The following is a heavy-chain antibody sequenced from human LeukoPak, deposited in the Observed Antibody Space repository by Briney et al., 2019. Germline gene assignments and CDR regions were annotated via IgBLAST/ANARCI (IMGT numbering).Heavy chain of an antibody. CDR2: IYHSGNT. CDR1: GDSISSSNW. CDR3: TRHPTGYSSSWYNDY. V-gene: IGHV4-4*02. Sequence: SETLSLTCAVSGDSISSSNWWSWVRQPPGKGLEWIGEIYHSGNTNYNPPLKSRVTISLDKSKNQFSLKLNSVTAADTAVYYCTRHPTGYSSSWYNDYWGQGTLVTVSS. D-gene: IGHD6-13*01. J-gene: IGHJ4*02.